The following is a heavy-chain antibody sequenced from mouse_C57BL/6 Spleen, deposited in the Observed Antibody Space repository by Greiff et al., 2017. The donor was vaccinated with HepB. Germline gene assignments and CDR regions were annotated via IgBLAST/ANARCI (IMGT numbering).Heavy chain of an antibody. V-gene: IGHV1-26*01. CDR3: ARSNWDVYYAMDY. CDR2: INPNNGGT. D-gene: IGHD4-1*01. J-gene: IGHJ4*01. Sequence: VQLQQSGPELVKPGASVKISCKASGYTFTDYYMNWVKQSHGKSLEWIGDINPNNGGTSYNQKFKGKATLTVDKSSSTAYMELRSLTSEDSAVYYCARSNWDVYYAMDYWGQGTSVTVSS. CDR1: GYTFTDYY.